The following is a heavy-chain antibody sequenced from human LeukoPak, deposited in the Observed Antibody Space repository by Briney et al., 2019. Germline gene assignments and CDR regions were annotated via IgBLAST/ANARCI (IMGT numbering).Heavy chain of an antibody. CDR1: GGTFISYA. D-gene: IGHD3-3*01. Sequence: SVKVSCKASGGTFISYAISWVRQAPGQGREWMGRIIPILGIANYAQKFQGRVTITADKSTSTAYMELSSLRSEDTAVYYCASGVTIFGVVIPNWFDPWGQGTLVTVSS. CDR2: IIPILGIA. CDR3: ASGVTIFGVVIPNWFDP. J-gene: IGHJ5*02. V-gene: IGHV1-69*04.